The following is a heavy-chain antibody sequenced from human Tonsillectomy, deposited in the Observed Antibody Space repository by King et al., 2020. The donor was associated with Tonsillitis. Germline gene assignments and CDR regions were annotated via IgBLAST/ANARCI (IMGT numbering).Heavy chain of an antibody. CDR3: ARERYDFWSGYYCCFDY. CDR1: DGSISSGDYY. D-gene: IGHD3-3*01. CDR2: IYYSGST. V-gene: IGHV4-30-4*01. Sequence: QLQESGPGLVKPSQTLSLTCTVSDGSISSGDYYWSWIRQPPGKGLEWIGYIYYSGSTYYNPSLKSRVIISVDTSKNQFSLKLSSVTAADTAVYYCARERYDFWSGYYCCFDYWGQGTLVTVSS. J-gene: IGHJ4*02.